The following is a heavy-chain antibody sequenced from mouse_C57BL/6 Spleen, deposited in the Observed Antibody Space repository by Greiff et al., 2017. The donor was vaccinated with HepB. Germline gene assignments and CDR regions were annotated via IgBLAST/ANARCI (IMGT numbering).Heavy chain of an antibody. CDR3: ARSGGYDDYAMDY. CDR2: INPSSGYT. CDR1: GYTFTSYT. J-gene: IGHJ4*01. V-gene: IGHV1-4*01. Sequence: VKLQESGAELARPGASVKMSCKASGYTFTSYTMHWVKQRPGQGLEWIGYINPSSGYTKYNQKFKDKATLTADKSSSTAYMQLSSLTSEDSAVYYCARSGGYDDYAMDYWGQGTSVTVSS. D-gene: IGHD2-2*01.